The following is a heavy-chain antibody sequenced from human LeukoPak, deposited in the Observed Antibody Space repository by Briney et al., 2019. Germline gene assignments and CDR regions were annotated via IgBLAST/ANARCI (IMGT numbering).Heavy chain of an antibody. V-gene: IGHV3-48*03. J-gene: IGHJ5*02. CDR1: GFTFSSYE. Sequence: GGSLGLSCAASGFTFSSYEMNWVRQAPGKGLEWVSYISSSGSTIYYADSVKGRFTISRDNSKNTLYLQMNSLRAEDTAVHYCAKVVLSSGWSSWGQGTLVTVSS. D-gene: IGHD6-19*01. CDR3: AKVVLSSGWSS. CDR2: ISSSGSTI.